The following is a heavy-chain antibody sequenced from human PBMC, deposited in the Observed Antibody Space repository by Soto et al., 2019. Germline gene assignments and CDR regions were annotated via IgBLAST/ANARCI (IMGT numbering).Heavy chain of an antibody. CDR3: AHSLIGYYYDSSGSNWFDP. CDR2: IYWDEDK. CDR1: GFSLSTSGVG. Sequence: SGPTLVNPTQTLTLTCTFSGFSLSTSGVGVGWIRQPPGKALEWLALIYWDEDKRYSPSLKSRLTITKDTSKNQVVLTMTNMDPVDTATYYCAHSLIGYYYDSSGSNWFDPWGQGTLVTVSS. D-gene: IGHD3-22*01. V-gene: IGHV2-5*02. J-gene: IGHJ5*02.